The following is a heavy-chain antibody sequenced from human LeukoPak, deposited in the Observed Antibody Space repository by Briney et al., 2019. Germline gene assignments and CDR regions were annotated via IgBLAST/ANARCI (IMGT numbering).Heavy chain of an antibody. D-gene: IGHD3-22*01. V-gene: IGHV4-4*07. Sequence: SETLSLTCTVSGGSISSYYWSWIPQPAGKGLEWIGRIYTIGNTNYNPSLKSRVTMSLDTSKNQFSLKLSSVTAADTAVYYCARSRYYYDSSSYYGFDYWGQGTLVTVSS. CDR1: GGSISSYY. CDR2: IYTIGNT. J-gene: IGHJ4*02. CDR3: ARSRYYYDSSSYYGFDY.